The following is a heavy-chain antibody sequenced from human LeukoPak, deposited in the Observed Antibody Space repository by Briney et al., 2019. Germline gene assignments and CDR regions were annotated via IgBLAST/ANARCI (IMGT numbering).Heavy chain of an antibody. J-gene: IGHJ5*02. CDR3: ARDLREVVWDDYYGSGSYYWFDP. CDR1: GGSISSSSYY. CDR2: IYYSGST. Sequence: PSETLSLTCTVSGGSISSSSYYWGWIRQPPGKGLEWIGSIYYSGSTYYNPSLKSRVTISVDTSKNQFSLKLSSVTAADTAVYYCARDLREVVWDDYYGSGSYYWFDPWGQGTLVTVSS. D-gene: IGHD3-10*01. V-gene: IGHV4-39*02.